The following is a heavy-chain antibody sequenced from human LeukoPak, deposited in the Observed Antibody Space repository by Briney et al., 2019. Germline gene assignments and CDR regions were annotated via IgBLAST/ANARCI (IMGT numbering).Heavy chain of an antibody. D-gene: IGHD1-26*01. Sequence: SETLSLTCTVSGGSISSNNYYWGWIRQPPGKGLEWIGSIYYSGSTYYNPSLKSRVTISVDTSKNQFSLKLSSVTAADTAVYYCARLGVSYWDGHYWGQGSLVTVPS. V-gene: IGHV4-39*01. CDR2: IYYSGST. CDR3: ARLGVSYWDGHY. CDR1: GGSISSNNYY. J-gene: IGHJ4*02.